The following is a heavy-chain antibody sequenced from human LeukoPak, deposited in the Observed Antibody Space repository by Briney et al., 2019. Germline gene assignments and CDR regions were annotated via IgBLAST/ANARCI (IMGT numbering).Heavy chain of an antibody. V-gene: IGHV4-34*01. J-gene: IGHJ4*02. CDR3: ARGQLRLSN. CDR2: INHSGST. Sequence: SETLSLTCAVYGGSLNGYYWTWIRQPPGKGLEWIGEINHSGSTDYNPSLKSRVTISVDTSKNQFSLKLNSVTAADTAVYYCARGQLRLSNWGQGSLVIVSS. CDR1: GGSLNGYY. D-gene: IGHD6-25*01.